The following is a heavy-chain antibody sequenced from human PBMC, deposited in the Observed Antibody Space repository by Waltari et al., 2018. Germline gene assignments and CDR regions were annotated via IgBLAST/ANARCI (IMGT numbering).Heavy chain of an antibody. CDR1: VFMFRVYG. D-gene: IGHD3-16*01. V-gene: IGHV3-30*18. CDR3: AKADGNPWNFEYYGMDV. J-gene: IGHJ6*02. CDR2: ISHEGRKE. Sequence: QVHLMESGGGVVQPGRSLRLSCEASVFMFRVYGVHGVRQAPGKGLEWVAVISHEGRKEYYGDAVKGRFNISRDNSKNIVYLQMNSLRGDDTAVYHCAKADGNPWNFEYYGMDVWGPGTTVTVSS.